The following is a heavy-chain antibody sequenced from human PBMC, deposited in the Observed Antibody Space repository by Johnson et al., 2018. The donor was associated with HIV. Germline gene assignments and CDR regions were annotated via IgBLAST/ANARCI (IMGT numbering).Heavy chain of an antibody. J-gene: IGHJ3*02. D-gene: IGHD4-23*01. CDR2: IHSGDTT. Sequence: MLLVESGGGLVQPGGSLRLSCAASGFTVSTNYMGWVRQAPGQGLEWVSVIHSGDTTYYADSVKGRFTISRDNSKNTLYLQMNSLRVEDTAVYYCARLGANSLGGAFDIWGQGIMVTVSS. CDR1: GFTVSTNY. CDR3: ARLGANSLGGAFDI. V-gene: IGHV3-66*02.